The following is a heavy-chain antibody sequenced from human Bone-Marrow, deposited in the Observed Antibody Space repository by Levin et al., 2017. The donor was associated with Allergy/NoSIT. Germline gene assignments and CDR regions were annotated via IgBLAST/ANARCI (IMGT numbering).Heavy chain of an antibody. CDR2: IFYRGTT. Sequence: SETLSLTCTVSGGSLTGYYWNWIRQSPGQRPEWIGYIFYRGTTIYNPSLKSRVTISVDTSKNQFSLNLRSLAPADTAVYFCARATPADDWGFERWGRGTLVTVSS. J-gene: IGHJ2*01. V-gene: IGHV4-59*01. CDR1: GGSLTGYY. CDR3: ARATPADDWGFER.